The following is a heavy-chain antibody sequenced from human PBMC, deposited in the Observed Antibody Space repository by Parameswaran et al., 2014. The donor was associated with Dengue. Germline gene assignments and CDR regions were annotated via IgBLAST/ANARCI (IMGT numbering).Heavy chain of an antibody. D-gene: IGHD3-10*01. CDR3: ARDLETRAESEYGSGSYHGA. V-gene: IGHV1-69*06. CDR2: IIPIFGTA. Sequence: SWVRQAPGQGLEWMGGIIPIFGTANYAQKFQGRVTITADKSTSTAYMELSSLRSEDTAVYYCARDLETRAESEYGSGSYHGAWGQGTLVTVSS. J-gene: IGHJ5*02.